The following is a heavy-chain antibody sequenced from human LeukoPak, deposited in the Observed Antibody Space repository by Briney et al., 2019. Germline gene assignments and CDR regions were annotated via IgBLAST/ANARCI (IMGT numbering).Heavy chain of an antibody. J-gene: IGHJ6*02. V-gene: IGHV3-7*01. CDR1: GFTFRSYW. D-gene: IGHD3-16*01. Sequence: PGGSLRLSCTTSGFTFRSYWMNWVRQAPGKGLEWVANIKEDGSEKNYVDSIKGRFTISRDNAANSLYLQMNSLRVEDTAVYYCARDGGIIRFGGQDVWGQGTTVIVS. CDR3: ARDGGIIRFGGQDV. CDR2: IKEDGSEK.